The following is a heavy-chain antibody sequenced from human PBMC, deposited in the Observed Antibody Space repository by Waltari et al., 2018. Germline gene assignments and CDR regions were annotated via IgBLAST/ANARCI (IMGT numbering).Heavy chain of an antibody. Sequence: QVQLQESGPGLVKPSETLSLTFTVPGASISSYYWTWLRQPPGKGQQRTGTIHYSGSTNYNPTLKSLVTISVDTSKNQFSLKLSSGTAAETAVYYCARDYGDYDAFDIWGQGTMVTVSS. D-gene: IGHD4-17*01. CDR2: IHYSGST. V-gene: IGHV4-59*01. CDR1: GASISSYY. CDR3: ARDYGDYDAFDI. J-gene: IGHJ3*02.